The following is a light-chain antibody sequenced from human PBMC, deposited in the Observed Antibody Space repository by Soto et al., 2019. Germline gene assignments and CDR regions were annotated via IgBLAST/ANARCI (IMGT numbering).Light chain of an antibody. Sequence: QSALTQPASVSGSPGQSITISCTGTSSDVGSYNLVSWYQQHPGKAPKLMIYEGSKRPSGMSNRFSCSKSGNTASLTISGLQAEHEAEYYCCSYADSSRIYVFGSGTKLTVL. CDR2: EGS. CDR3: CSYADSSRIYV. CDR1: SSDVGSYNL. J-gene: IGLJ1*01. V-gene: IGLV2-23*01.